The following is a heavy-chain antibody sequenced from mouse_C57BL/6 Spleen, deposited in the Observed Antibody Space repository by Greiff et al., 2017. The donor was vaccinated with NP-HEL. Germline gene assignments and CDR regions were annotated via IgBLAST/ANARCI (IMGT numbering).Heavy chain of an antibody. CDR2: IDPANGDT. V-gene: IGHV14-4*01. CDR3: TVLLRPRYFDV. J-gene: IGHJ1*03. D-gene: IGHD1-1*01. CDR1: GFNIKDDY. Sequence: EVQLQQSGAELVRPGASVKLSCTASGFNIKDDYMHWVKQRPEQGLEWIGWIDPANGDTEYASKFQGKATITADTSSNTAYLQLSSLTSEDTAVYYCTVLLRPRYFDVWGTGTTVTVSS.